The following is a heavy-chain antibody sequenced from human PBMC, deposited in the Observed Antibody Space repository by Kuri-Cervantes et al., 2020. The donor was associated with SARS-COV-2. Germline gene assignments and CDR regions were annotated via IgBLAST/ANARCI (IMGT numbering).Heavy chain of an antibody. CDR1: GYTFTSYG. CDR2: ISAYNGNT. D-gene: IGHD2-15*01. J-gene: IGHJ6*02. Sequence: ASVKVSCKASGYTFTSYGISWVRQAPGQGLEWMGWISAYNGNTNYAQKFQGRVTITADKSTSTAYMELSSLRSEDTAVYYCASHIVVVVAATNDGMDVWGQGTTVTVSS. V-gene: IGHV1-18*01. CDR3: ASHIVVVVAATNDGMDV.